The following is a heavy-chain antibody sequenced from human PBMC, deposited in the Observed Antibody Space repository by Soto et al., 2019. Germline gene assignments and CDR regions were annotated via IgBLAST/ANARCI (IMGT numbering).Heavy chain of an antibody. CDR1: GGTFSSYA. V-gene: IGHV1-69*13. CDR2: IIPIFGTA. Sequence: ASVKVSCNASGGTFSSYAISWVRQAPGQGLEWMGGIIPIFGTANYAQKFQGRVTITADESTSTAYMELSSLRSEDTAVYYCARDRAGTVDYWGQGTLVTVSS. J-gene: IGHJ4*02. CDR3: ARDRAGTVDY. D-gene: IGHD6-13*01.